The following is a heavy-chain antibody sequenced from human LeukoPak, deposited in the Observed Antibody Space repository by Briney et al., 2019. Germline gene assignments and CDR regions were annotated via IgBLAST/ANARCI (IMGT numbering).Heavy chain of an antibody. D-gene: IGHD3-9*01. V-gene: IGHV4-39*07. CDR3: ARTSSYDILTGYYNSYFDY. Sequence: SETLSLTCTVSGGSVSNTQYYWGWIRQPPGKGLEWIGEIYHSGSTSYNPSLKSRVTISVDKSKNQFSLNLSSVTAADTAVYYCARTSSYDILTGYYNSYFDYWGQETLVSVSS. J-gene: IGHJ4*02. CDR2: IYHSGST. CDR1: GGSVSNTQYY.